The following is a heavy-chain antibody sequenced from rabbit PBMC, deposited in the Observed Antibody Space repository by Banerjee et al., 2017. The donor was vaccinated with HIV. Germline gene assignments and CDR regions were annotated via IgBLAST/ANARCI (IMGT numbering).Heavy chain of an antibody. CDR2: IYTGSSGST. CDR3: ARPGVAGYGYAIYFNL. Sequence: QEQLKESGGGLVQPGESLKLSCKASGFDFSSYYMCWVRQAPGKGLEWIACIYTGSSGSTYYASWAKGRFTISRTSSTTVTLQMTSLTAADTATYFCARPGVAGYGYAIYFNLWGPGTLVTVS. V-gene: IGHV1S45*01. CDR1: GFDFSSYY. D-gene: IGHD6-1*01. J-gene: IGHJ4*01.